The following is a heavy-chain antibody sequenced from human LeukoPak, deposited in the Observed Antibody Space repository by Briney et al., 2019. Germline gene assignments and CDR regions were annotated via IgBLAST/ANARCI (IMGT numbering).Heavy chain of an antibody. J-gene: IGHJ5*02. CDR2: INPNSGGT. D-gene: IGHD6-6*01. CDR3: ARGGRAARPGNWFDP. Sequence: GASVKVSCKASGYTFTDYYMHWVRQAPGQGLEWMGWINPNSGGTNYAQKFQCRVTMTRDTSISTAYMELSRLRSDDTAVYYCARGGRAARPGNWFDPWGQGTLVTVSS. CDR1: GYTFTDYY. V-gene: IGHV1-2*02.